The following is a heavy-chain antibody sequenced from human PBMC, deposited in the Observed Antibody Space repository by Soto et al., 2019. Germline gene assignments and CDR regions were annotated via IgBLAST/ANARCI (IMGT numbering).Heavy chain of an antibody. CDR2: LTPNNGDT. J-gene: IGHJ4*02. D-gene: IGHD4-17*01. Sequence: QVQLVQSGVEVKKPGASVKVSCKAAGYTFTNYDINWVRQASGQGLEWMGWLTPNNGDTGIVQKFRGRLTMTRNTSISTAYMELSSLRSEDSAVYYCARENGDFDYWGQGSQVTVSS. CDR3: ARENGDFDY. V-gene: IGHV1-8*01. CDR1: GYTFTNYD.